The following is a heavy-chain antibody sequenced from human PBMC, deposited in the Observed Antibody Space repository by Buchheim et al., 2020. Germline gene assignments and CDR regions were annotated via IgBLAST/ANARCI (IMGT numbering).Heavy chain of an antibody. CDR1: GFSFSSYG. V-gene: IGHV3-33*01. Sequence: QVQLVESGGGVVQPGRSLRLSCAASGFSFSSYGMHWVRQTPGKGLEWVAVIWYDGSNKYYADSVKGRFTISRDNSNNTLYLQMNSLRAEDTAVYYCARDELGRYGDYVGCLNYWGQGTL. CDR3: ARDELGRYGDYVGCLNY. D-gene: IGHD4-17*01. J-gene: IGHJ4*02. CDR2: IWYDGSNK.